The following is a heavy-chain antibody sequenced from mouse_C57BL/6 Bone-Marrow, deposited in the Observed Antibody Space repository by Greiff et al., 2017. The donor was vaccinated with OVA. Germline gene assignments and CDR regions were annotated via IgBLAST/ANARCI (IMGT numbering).Heavy chain of an antibody. CDR2: TFYSGIT. Sequence: EVQLQESGPSLVRPSQTLSLTCTVTGFSINSDCYWIWIRQFPGNKLEYIGYTFYSGITYYNPSLESRTYITRDTSKNQFSLKLSSVTTEDTATYYCARDRDYYGSTYYYAMDYWGQGTSVTVSS. CDR1: GFSINSDCY. D-gene: IGHD1-1*01. V-gene: IGHV3-3*01. CDR3: ARDRDYYGSTYYYAMDY. J-gene: IGHJ4*01.